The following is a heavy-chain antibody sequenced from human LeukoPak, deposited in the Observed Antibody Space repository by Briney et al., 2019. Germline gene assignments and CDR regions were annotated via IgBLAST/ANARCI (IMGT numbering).Heavy chain of an antibody. V-gene: IGHV3-23*01. Sequence: GGSLRLSCVASGFTFSSYAMNWVRQAPGKGLEWVSGISGSGGSTYYADSVKGRFTISRDNSKNTLYLQMNSLRAEDTAVYYCAKAPNGYYFDYWGQGTLVTVSS. CDR2: ISGSGGST. CDR1: GFTFSSYA. D-gene: IGHD3-16*01. CDR3: AKAPNGYYFDY. J-gene: IGHJ4*02.